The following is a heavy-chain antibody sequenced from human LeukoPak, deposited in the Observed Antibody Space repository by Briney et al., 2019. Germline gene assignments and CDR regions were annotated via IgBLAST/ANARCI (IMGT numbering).Heavy chain of an antibody. CDR1: GGSISSYY. V-gene: IGHV4-4*07. CDR2: IYTSGST. J-gene: IGHJ4*02. Sequence: SETLSLTCTVSGGSISSYYWSWIRQPAGKGLEWIGRIYTSGSTNYNPSLKSRVTMSVDTSKNQFSLKLSSVTAADTAVYYCALLGSSWNNLDYWGQGTLVTVSS. D-gene: IGHD6-13*01. CDR3: ALLGSSWNNLDY.